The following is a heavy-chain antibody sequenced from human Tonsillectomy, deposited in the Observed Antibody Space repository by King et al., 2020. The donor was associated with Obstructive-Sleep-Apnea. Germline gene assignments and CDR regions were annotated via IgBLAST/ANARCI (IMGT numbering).Heavy chain of an antibody. Sequence: QLQESGPGLVKPSQTLSLTCTVSGGSISSRRYYWSWIRQPPGEGLGWIGFIYYPGSTYYNPSFKSRVSISVETSKNQFSLRLSSVTAADTAVYYCARVGIVGPTRFDYYGLDVWGQGTTVTVSS. CDR3: ARVGIVGPTRFDYYGLDV. CDR2: IYYPGST. J-gene: IGHJ6*02. D-gene: IGHD1-26*01. CDR1: GGSISSRRYY. V-gene: IGHV4-30-4*01.